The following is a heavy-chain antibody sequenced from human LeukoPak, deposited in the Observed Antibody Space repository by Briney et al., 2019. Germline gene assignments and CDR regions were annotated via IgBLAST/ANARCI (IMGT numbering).Heavy chain of an antibody. Sequence: SETLSLTSAVYGGSFSGYYWSWIRQPPGKELEWIGEINHSGSTNYNPSLKTRITISVDTSKNQFSLKLRSVTAAGTAVYYCARGTIRLIAAAPYYYYGMDVWGQGTTVTVSS. J-gene: IGHJ6*02. CDR2: INHSGST. CDR1: GGSFSGYY. D-gene: IGHD6-13*01. CDR3: ARGTIRLIAAAPYYYYGMDV. V-gene: IGHV4-34*01.